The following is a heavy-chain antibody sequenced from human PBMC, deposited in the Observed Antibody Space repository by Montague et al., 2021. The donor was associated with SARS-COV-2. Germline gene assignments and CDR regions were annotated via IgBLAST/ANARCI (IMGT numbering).Heavy chain of an antibody. CDR1: GGSINNYF. CDR3: ARAVVGAKTATIES. D-gene: IGHD2-15*01. V-gene: IGHV4-59*01. J-gene: IGHJ4*02. Sequence: SESLSLICSVSGGSINNYFWGWIRQSPGKGLEWVGYMHSTGSTAYNPSLKSRVIISVDTSKTQISLKLSSVSAADTALYYCARAVVGAKTATIESWGQGTLVTVPS. CDR2: MHSTGST.